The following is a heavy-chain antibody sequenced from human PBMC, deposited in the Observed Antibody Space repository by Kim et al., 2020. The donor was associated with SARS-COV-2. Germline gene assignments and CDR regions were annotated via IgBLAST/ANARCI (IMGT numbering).Heavy chain of an antibody. CDR1: GYTFTGYY. Sequence: ASVKVSCKASGYTFTGYYMHWVRQAPGQGLEWMGRINPNSGGTNYAQKFQGRVTMTRDTSISTAYMELSRLRSDDTAVYYCARGKYYGSGSYNWNERYYFDYWGQGTLVTVSS. V-gene: IGHV1-2*06. CDR3: ARGKYYGSGSYNWNERYYFDY. D-gene: IGHD3-10*01. J-gene: IGHJ4*02. CDR2: INPNSGGT.